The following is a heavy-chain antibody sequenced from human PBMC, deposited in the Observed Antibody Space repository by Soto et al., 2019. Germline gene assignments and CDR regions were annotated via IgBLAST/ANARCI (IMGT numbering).Heavy chain of an antibody. CDR2: ISAFNGNT. J-gene: IGHJ6*03. CDR3: ARDRGVAPPVAGNTHYYYYMDV. CDR1: GYSFTNYG. V-gene: IGHV1-18*01. D-gene: IGHD6-19*01. Sequence: QDQLLQSGAEVKKPGASVTVSCKASGYSFTNYGITWVRQAPGQGLEWMGWISAFNGNTHYAQKLQGRVTMTTDPSTSTAYMQLRSLRSDDTAVYYCARDRGVAPPVAGNTHYYYYMDVWGKGTTVTVSS.